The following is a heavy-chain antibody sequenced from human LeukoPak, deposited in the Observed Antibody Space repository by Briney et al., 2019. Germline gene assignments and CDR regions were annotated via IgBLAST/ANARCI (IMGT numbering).Heavy chain of an antibody. V-gene: IGHV4-59*12. CDR3: ARDKGYYYYYMDV. J-gene: IGHJ6*03. CDR2: IFYSGTT. Sequence: SETLSLTCTVSGGSISGYYWGWIRQPPGKGLEYIGFIFYSGTTNYNPSLKSRVTISVDTSKNQFSLKLSSVTAADTAVYYCARDKGYYYYYMDVWGKGTTVTISS. CDR1: GGSISGYY.